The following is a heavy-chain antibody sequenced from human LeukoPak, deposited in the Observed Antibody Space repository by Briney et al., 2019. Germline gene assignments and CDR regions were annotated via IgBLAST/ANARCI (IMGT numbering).Heavy chain of an antibody. CDR3: ARDGTYGSGSPNYYYYGMDV. J-gene: IGHJ6*02. V-gene: IGHV3-33*01. CDR1: GFTFISYG. Sequence: PGGSLRLSCAASGFTFISYGMHWVRQAPGKGLEGVAVIWYDGSNKYYADSVKGRFTISRDNSKNTLYLQMNSLRAEDTAVYYCARDGTYGSGSPNYYYYGMDVWGQGTTVTVSS. CDR2: IWYDGSNK. D-gene: IGHD3-10*01.